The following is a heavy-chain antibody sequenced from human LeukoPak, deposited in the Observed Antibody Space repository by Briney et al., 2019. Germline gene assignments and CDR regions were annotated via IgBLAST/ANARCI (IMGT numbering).Heavy chain of an antibody. Sequence: GGSLSLSGAASGFTFSGSALHWVGQASGKGLEWVGRIRSKANSYATAYAASVKGRFTISRDDSKNTAYLQMNSLKTEDTAVYYCTRSGAQIVYYYYYMDVWGKGTTVTISS. D-gene: IGHD3-10*01. CDR1: GFTFSGSA. J-gene: IGHJ6*03. V-gene: IGHV3-73*01. CDR2: IRSKANSYAT. CDR3: TRSGAQIVYYYYYMDV.